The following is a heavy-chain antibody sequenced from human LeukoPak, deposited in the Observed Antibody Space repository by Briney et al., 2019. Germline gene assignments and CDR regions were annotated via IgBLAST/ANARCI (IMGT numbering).Heavy chain of an antibody. Sequence: SEKVSCKASGFTFTSSAMQWVRQARGQRLEWIGWIVVGSGNTNYAQKFQERVTITRDMSTSTAYMELSSLRSEDTAVYYCAAGASGSYYYYYGMDVWGQGTTVTVSS. CDR2: IVVGSGNT. CDR1: GFTFTSSA. J-gene: IGHJ6*02. CDR3: AAGASGSYYYYYGMDV. D-gene: IGHD1-26*01. V-gene: IGHV1-58*02.